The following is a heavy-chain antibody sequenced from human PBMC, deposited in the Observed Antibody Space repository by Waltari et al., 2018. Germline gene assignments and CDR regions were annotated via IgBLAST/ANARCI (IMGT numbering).Heavy chain of an antibody. CDR1: GGSLRGYY. V-gene: IGHV4-34*01. CDR3: VRLEDCTGPGGNCYSGAPFAVDV. D-gene: IGHD2-8*02. J-gene: IGHJ6*02. CDR2: INHSPNT. Sequence: QVHLQQWGAGLLRPSETLSLICAVYGGSLRGYYWGWIRQPPGKGREWIGEINHSPNTNYNPSLRSRVHMSMDTSQNQVSLQLTSVTAADTGVYYCVRLEDCTGPGGNCYSGAPFAVDVWGQGTTVTVPS.